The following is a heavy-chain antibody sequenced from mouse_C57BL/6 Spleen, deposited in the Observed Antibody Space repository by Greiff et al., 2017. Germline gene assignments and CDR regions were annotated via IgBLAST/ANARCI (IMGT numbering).Heavy chain of an antibody. Sequence: QVQLKESGPELVKPGASVKISCKASGYAFSSSWMNWVKQRPGKGLEWIGRIYPGDGDTNYNGKFKGKATLTADKSSSTAYMQLSSLTSEDSAVYFCARSRGITTVVDWFAYWGQGTLVTVSA. CDR2: IYPGDGDT. V-gene: IGHV1-82*01. J-gene: IGHJ3*01. CDR3: ARSRGITTVVDWFAY. CDR1: GYAFSSSW. D-gene: IGHD1-1*01.